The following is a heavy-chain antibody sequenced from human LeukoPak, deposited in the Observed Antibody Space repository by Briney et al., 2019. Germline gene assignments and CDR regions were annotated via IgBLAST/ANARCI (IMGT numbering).Heavy chain of an antibody. Sequence: GGSLRLSCAASGFTFSSYGMHWVRQAPGKGLDWVAFIWYDGSNKYYADSVRGRFTISRDNSKNTLYLQMNSLRAEDTAVYYCAKESESYDSSGSTLDYRGQGTLVTVSS. CDR2: IWYDGSNK. D-gene: IGHD3-22*01. CDR3: AKESESYDSSGSTLDY. V-gene: IGHV3-30*02. CDR1: GFTFSSYG. J-gene: IGHJ4*02.